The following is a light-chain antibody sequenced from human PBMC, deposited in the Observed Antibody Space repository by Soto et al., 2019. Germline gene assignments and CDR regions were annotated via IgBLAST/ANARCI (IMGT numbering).Light chain of an antibody. Sequence: DVQMSHSPSTLSGSVGDRVTITCRASQTISSWLAWYQQKPGKAPKLLIYKASTLKSGVPSRFSGSGSGTEFTLTISSLQADDVATYSCELSSIYSEAFGQGTKV. CDR2: KAS. J-gene: IGKJ1*01. V-gene: IGKV1-5*03. CDR1: QTISSW. CDR3: ELSSIYSEA.